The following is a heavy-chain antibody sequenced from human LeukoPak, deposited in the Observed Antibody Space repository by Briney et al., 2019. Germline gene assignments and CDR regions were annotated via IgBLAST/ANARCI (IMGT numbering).Heavy chain of an antibody. CDR3: ASLWSGYLDY. J-gene: IGHJ4*02. Sequence: ASVKVSCKASGGTFSSSAISWVRQAPGQGLEWMGGIIPIFGTANYAQKFQGRVTITTDESTSTAYMELSSLRSEDTAVYYCASLWSGYLDYWGQGTLVTVSS. D-gene: IGHD3-3*01. CDR2: IIPIFGTA. CDR1: GGTFSSSA. V-gene: IGHV1-69*05.